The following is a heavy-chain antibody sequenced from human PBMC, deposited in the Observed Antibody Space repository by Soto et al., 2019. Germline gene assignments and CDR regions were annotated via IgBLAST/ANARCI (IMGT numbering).Heavy chain of an antibody. D-gene: IGHD5-18*01. CDR3: AKDRSGSYGYPDY. CDR1: GFTFSSYG. Sequence: QVQLVESGGGVVQPGRSLRLSCAASGFTFSSYGMHWVRQAPGKGLEWVAVISYDGSNKYYADSVKGRFTSSRDNSKNTLYLQMNSLRAEDTAVYYCAKDRSGSYGYPDYWGQGTLVTVSS. CDR2: ISYDGSNK. J-gene: IGHJ4*02. V-gene: IGHV3-30*18.